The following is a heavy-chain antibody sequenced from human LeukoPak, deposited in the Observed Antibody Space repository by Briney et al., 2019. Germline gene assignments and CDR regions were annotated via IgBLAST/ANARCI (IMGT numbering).Heavy chain of an antibody. CDR2: MNPNSGNT. V-gene: IGHV1-8*01. D-gene: IGHD3-9*01. CDR1: GYTFTSYD. CDR3: ARAPFDWLPNDY. J-gene: IGHJ4*02. Sequence: ASVKVSCKASGYTFTSYDINWVRQATGQGLEWVGWMNPNSGNTGYAQKFQGRVTMTRNTSISTAYMELSSLRSEDTAVYYCARAPFDWLPNDYWGQGTLVTVSS.